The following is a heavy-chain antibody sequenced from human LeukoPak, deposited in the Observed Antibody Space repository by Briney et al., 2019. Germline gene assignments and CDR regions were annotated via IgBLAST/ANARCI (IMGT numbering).Heavy chain of an antibody. D-gene: IGHD3-10*01. CDR1: GFTFNKYA. V-gene: IGHV4-59*01. CDR2: IYYTGST. J-gene: IGHJ4*02. CDR3: ARRVRGVIQYFDC. Sequence: SGGSLRLSCAASGFTFNKYAMNWVRQSPGKGLEWIGYIYYTGSTSYNPSLRSRVTMSADTSKNQFSLKLSSVTAADTAVYYCARRVRGVIQYFDCWGQGTLVTVSS.